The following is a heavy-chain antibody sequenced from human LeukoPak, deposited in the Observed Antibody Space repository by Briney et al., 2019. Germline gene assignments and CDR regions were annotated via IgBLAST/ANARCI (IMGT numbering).Heavy chain of an antibody. CDR2: INHSGST. CDR3: ARERNIVVVPAAGYRMDV. D-gene: IGHD2-2*01. J-gene: IGHJ6*02. V-gene: IGHV4-34*01. Sequence: PSETLSLTCAVYGGSFSGYYWIWIRQPPGKGLEWIGEINHSGSTNYNPSLKSRVTISVDTSKNQYSLKLSSVTDADTAVYYCARERNIVVVPAAGYRMDVWGQGTTGTVSS. CDR1: GGSFSGYY.